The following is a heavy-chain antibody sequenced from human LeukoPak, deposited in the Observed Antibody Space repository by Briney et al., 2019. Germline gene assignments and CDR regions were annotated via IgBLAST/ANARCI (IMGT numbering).Heavy chain of an antibody. D-gene: IGHD3-22*01. V-gene: IGHV3-23*01. CDR2: ISSGGGST. J-gene: IGHJ4*02. CDR3: AKENWGYNWKYDSSGSGINY. CDR1: GFTFSNYA. Sequence: PGGSLRLSCTASGFTFSNYAMSWVRQAPGKGLHWVSTISSGGGSTYYTDSVKGRYTISRDNSKNTLYLQMNSLRAEDTAIYYCAKENWGYNWKYDSSGSGINYWGQGTLVTVSS.